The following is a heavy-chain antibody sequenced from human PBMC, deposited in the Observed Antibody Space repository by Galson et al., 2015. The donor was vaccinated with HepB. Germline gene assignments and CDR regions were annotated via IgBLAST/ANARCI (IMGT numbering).Heavy chain of an antibody. CDR2: IIPIFGTA. Sequence: SVKVSCKASGGTFSSYAISWVRQAPGQGLEWMGGIIPIFGTANYAQKFQGRVTITADKSTSTAYMELSSLRSEDTAVYYCARAPYARIQPSYYYGMDVWGQGTTVTVSS. J-gene: IGHJ6*02. CDR3: ARAPYARIQPSYYYGMDV. D-gene: IGHD5-18*01. CDR1: GGTFSSYA. V-gene: IGHV1-69*06.